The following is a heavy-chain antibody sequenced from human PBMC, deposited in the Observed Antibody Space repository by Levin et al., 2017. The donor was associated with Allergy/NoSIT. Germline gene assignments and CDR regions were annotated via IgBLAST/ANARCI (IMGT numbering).Heavy chain of an antibody. Sequence: GESLKISCAASGFTFSSYEMNWVHRAPGKGLEWVSYISSTGSTIYSADSVKGRFTISRDNAKNSLYLHMNSLRAEDTAVYYCARQLGNFWSGYNYFDYWGQGTLVTVSS. V-gene: IGHV3-48*03. CDR3: ARQLGNFWSGYNYFDY. CDR1: GFTFSSYE. CDR2: ISSTGSTI. J-gene: IGHJ4*02. D-gene: IGHD3-3*01.